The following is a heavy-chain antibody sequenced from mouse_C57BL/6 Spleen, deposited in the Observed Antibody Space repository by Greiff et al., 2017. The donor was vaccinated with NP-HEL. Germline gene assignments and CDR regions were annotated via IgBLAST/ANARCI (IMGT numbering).Heavy chain of an antibody. CDR1: GYTFTSYW. D-gene: IGHD2-1*01. J-gene: IGHJ4*01. Sequence: QVQLQQPGAELVKPGASVKLSCKASGYTFTSYWMHWVKQRPGQGLEWIGMIHPNSGSTNYNEKFKSKATLTVDKSSSTAYMQLSSLTSVDSAVYYCARGRGNYGYAMDYWGQGTSVTVSS. V-gene: IGHV1-64*01. CDR2: IHPNSGST. CDR3: ARGRGNYGYAMDY.